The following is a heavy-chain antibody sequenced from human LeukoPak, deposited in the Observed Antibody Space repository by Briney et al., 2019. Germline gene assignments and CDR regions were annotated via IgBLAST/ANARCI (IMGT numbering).Heavy chain of an antibody. Sequence: GGSLRLSCAASGFIFSDYGMAWVRLAPEKGLECVSHISSVGAVYFADSVKGRFSISRDNGKKSLYLQMNSLRAEDTAVYYCAKRPKSGYSSSWLTIDYWGQGTLVTVSS. J-gene: IGHJ4*02. CDR2: ISSVGAV. V-gene: IGHV3-69-1*01. CDR3: AKRPKSGYSSSWLTIDY. CDR1: GFIFSDYG. D-gene: IGHD6-13*01.